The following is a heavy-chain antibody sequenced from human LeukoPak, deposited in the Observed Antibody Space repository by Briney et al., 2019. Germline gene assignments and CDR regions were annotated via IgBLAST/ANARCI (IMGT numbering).Heavy chain of an antibody. J-gene: IGHJ3*02. D-gene: IGHD1-14*01. CDR2: IDPNNGDT. CDR1: AYTFTAYY. CDR3: ARRSRNGLDAFDI. Sequence: ASVKVSCKASAYTFTAYYLHWVRQAPGPGLQWMGWIDPNNGDTEYAQKFQGRVTMTRDRSISTAYMELGRLTSDDTAVYYCARRSRNGLDAFDIWGQGAMVTVSS. V-gene: IGHV1-2*02.